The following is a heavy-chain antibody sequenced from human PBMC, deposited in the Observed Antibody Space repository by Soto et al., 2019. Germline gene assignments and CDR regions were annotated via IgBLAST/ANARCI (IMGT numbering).Heavy chain of an antibody. CDR1: GFSLSTVGMC. J-gene: IGHJ4*02. Sequence: SGPTLVNPTQTLTLTCTFSGFSLSTVGMCVSWIRQPPGKALEWLALIDWDDDKYYSTSLKTRLTISKDTSKNQVVLTMTNLDPVDTATYFCVRMGSGGCQTSLQWGQGTLVTVS. V-gene: IGHV2-70*01. D-gene: IGHD2-15*01. CDR3: VRMGSGGCQTSLQ. CDR2: IDWDDDK.